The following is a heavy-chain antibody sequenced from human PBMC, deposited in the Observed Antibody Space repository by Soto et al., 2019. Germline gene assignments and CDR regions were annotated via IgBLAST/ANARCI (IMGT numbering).Heavy chain of an antibody. D-gene: IGHD6-6*01. Sequence: GGSLRLSCAASGFTFDDYTMHWVRQAPGKGLEWVSLISWDGGSTYYADSVKGRFTISRDNSKNSLYLQMNSLRTEDTALYYCETTSQHYYYYGMDVWGQGTTVTVSS. J-gene: IGHJ6*02. CDR2: ISWDGGST. CDR1: GFTFDDYT. CDR3: ETTSQHYYYYGMDV. V-gene: IGHV3-43*01.